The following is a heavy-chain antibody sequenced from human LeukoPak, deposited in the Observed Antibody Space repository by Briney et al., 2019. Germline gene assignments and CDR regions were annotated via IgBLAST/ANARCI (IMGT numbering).Heavy chain of an antibody. V-gene: IGHV3-7*03. CDR1: GFTFSSYW. CDR2: IKQDGSEK. CDR3: ARAGRFGVFLDYYGMDV. Sequence: GGSLRLSCAASGFTFSSYWMSWVRQAPGKGLEWVANIKQDGSEKYYVDSVKGRFTISRDNAKNSLYLQMNSLRAEDTAVYYCARAGRFGVFLDYYGMDVWGKGTTVTVSS. D-gene: IGHD3-10*01. J-gene: IGHJ6*04.